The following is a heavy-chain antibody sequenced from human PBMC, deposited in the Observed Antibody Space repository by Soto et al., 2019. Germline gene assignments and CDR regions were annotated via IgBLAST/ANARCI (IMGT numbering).Heavy chain of an antibody. V-gene: IGHV3-23*01. J-gene: IGHJ4*02. Sequence: VQLLESGGAFVQPGGSLRLSCAASGFSINNYAVSWVRQAPGKGLEWVSTFSAGGRGYYADSVRGRISVARNRSQNTVNMQISVLRPEDSAVYYCAKESMPEHYGDTLFDDWGQGTRVTVSS. CDR1: GFSINNYA. CDR2: FSAGGRG. D-gene: IGHD4-17*01. CDR3: AKESMPEHYGDTLFDD.